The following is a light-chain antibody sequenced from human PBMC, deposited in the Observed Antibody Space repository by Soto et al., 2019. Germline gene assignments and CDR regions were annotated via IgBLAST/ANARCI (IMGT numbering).Light chain of an antibody. J-gene: IGKJ1*01. CDR2: KAS. Sequence: DIQVTQSPSTVSASVGDRVTITCRASQTISTSLAWFQQKPGKAPKLLIYKASTLGGGVPSRFNGSGSGTEFTLSISNLQPDDFATYYCQEYNEYSKTFGQGTKVDIK. V-gene: IGKV1-5*03. CDR3: QEYNEYSKT. CDR1: QTISTS.